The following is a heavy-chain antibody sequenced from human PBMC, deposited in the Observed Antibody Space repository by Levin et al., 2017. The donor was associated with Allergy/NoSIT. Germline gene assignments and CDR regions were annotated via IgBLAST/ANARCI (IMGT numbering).Heavy chain of an antibody. D-gene: IGHD5-24*01. V-gene: IGHV3-74*01. CDR1: GFTFSSSW. Sequence: TGGSLRLSCAASGFTFSSSWMHWVRQAPGKGLVWVSRINGDGRSRSYADSVKGRFTISRDNTKNTLYLQMNSLTAEDTAVYFCYKKMAIGTLEPSDHWGQGTLVTVSS. CDR3: YKKMAIGTLEPSDH. CDR2: INGDGRSR. J-gene: IGHJ4*02.